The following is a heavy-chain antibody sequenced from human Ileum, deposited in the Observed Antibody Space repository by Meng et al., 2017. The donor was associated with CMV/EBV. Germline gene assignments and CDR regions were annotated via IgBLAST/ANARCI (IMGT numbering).Heavy chain of an antibody. CDR1: FTFSNYG. D-gene: IGHD3-16*01. J-gene: IGHJ4*02. CDR3: ARDQSDYYDVSGGFDY. V-gene: IGHV3-33*01. CDR2: IWYDGSNK. Sequence: FTFSNYGMHCVRQAPGMGLEWVAIIWYDGSNKYYADSVKGRFTISRDNSKNTLYLQMNSLRAEDTAVYYCARDQSDYYDVSGGFDYWGQGTLVTVSS.